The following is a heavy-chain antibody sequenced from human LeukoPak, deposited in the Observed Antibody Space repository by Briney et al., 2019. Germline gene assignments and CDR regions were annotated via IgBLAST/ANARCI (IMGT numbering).Heavy chain of an antibody. Sequence: QAGGSLRLSCAASGFTFSDYWMHWVRQAPGKGLMWVSTIDLAGKYTTYADSVKGRFTISRDNAKDTLYLQMNSLRAEDTAVYYCASGNSHAFDIWGQGTMVTVSS. CDR3: ASGNSHAFDI. CDR1: GFTFSDYW. J-gene: IGHJ3*02. CDR2: IDLAGKYT. V-gene: IGHV3-74*01.